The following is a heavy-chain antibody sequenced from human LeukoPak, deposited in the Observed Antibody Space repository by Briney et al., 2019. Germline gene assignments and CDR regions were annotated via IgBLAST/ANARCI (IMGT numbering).Heavy chain of an antibody. CDR3: AKGENDFFPPGVDH. CDR2: ISWDSTIT. Sequence: GGSLKLSCTTSGFSPEDFAMHWVSQTPGKDLEWVSLISWDSTITYYADSVEGRFTISRDNSKNSLFLQMNSLRPEDSALYFCAKGENDFFPPGVDHWGQGTLVTVSS. V-gene: IGHV3-43D*03. CDR1: GFSPEDFA. D-gene: IGHD7-27*01. J-gene: IGHJ4*02.